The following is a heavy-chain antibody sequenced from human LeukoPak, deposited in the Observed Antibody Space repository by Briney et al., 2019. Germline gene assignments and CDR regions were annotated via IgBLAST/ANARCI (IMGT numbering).Heavy chain of an antibody. V-gene: IGHV3-23*01. D-gene: IGHD3-22*01. CDR1: GFTFSSYA. Sequence: GGSPRLSCAASGFTFSSYAMSWVRQAPGKGLEWVSAISGSGGSTYYADSVKGRFTISRDNSKNTLYLQMNSLRAEDTAVYYCAKDAPYYYDSSGYYYDSYFDYWGQGTLVTVSS. CDR2: ISGSGGST. CDR3: AKDAPYYYDSSGYYYDSYFDY. J-gene: IGHJ4*02.